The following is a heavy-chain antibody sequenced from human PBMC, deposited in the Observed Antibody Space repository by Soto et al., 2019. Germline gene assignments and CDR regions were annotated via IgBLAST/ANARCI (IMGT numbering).Heavy chain of an antibody. CDR2: IYYSGST. CDR3: ARCQLFLEWLWGNWFDP. CDR1: GGSISSGDYY. D-gene: IGHD3-3*01. J-gene: IGHJ5*02. Sequence: TLSLTCTVSGGSISSGDYYWSWIRQPPGKGLEWIGYIYYSGSTYYNPSLKSLFTISVDTSKNQFSLKLSSVTAADTAVYFCARCQLFLEWLWGNWFDPWGQGTLVTVSS. V-gene: IGHV4-30-4*01.